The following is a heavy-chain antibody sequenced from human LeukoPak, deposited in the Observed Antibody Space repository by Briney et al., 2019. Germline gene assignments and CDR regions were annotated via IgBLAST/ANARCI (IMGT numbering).Heavy chain of an antibody. CDR2: INPSGDNT. CDR3: ARSRWGSEGGDAFDI. CDR1: GYTFTHNF. V-gene: IGHV1-46*01. D-gene: IGHD3-16*01. Sequence: ASVKVSCKASGYTFTHNFMHWVRQAPGQGLEWMGIINPSGDNTWYAQKLQGRVTMTTDTSTSTAYMELRSLRSDDTAVYYCARSRWGSEGGDAFDIWGQGTMVTVSS. J-gene: IGHJ3*02.